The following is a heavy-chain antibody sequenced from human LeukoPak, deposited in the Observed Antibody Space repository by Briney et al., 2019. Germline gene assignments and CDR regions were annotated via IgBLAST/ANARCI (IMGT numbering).Heavy chain of an antibody. J-gene: IGHJ4*02. CDR3: AKDLEGGRRLQFAFDY. Sequence: GGSLRLSCAASGFTFSSYGMHWVRQAPGKGLEWVAVISYDGSNKYYADSVKGRFTISRDNSKNTLYLQMNSLRAEDTAVYYCAKDLEGGRRLQFAFDYWGQGTLVTVSS. CDR1: GFTFSSYG. CDR2: ISYDGSNK. D-gene: IGHD5-24*01. V-gene: IGHV3-30*18.